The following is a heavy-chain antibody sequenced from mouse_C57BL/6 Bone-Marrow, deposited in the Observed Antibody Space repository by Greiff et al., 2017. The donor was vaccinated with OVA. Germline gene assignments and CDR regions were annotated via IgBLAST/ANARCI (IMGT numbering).Heavy chain of an antibody. CDR1: GYTFTSYW. Sequence: QVQLKQPGTELVKPGASVKLSCKASGYTFTSYWMHWVKQRPGQGLEWIGNINPSNGGTNYNEKFKSKATLTVDKSSSTAYMQRSSLTSEDSAVYDGARRTTGAWVAYWGQGTLVTVSA. CDR3: ARRTTGAWVAY. CDR2: INPSNGGT. D-gene: IGHD1-1*01. V-gene: IGHV1-53*01. J-gene: IGHJ3*01.